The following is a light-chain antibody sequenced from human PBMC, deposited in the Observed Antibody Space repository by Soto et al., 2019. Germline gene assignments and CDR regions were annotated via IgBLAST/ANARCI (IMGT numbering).Light chain of an antibody. Sequence: EIVMTQSPATLSVSPGERATLSCRASQSVGSNLAWYQQKPGQAPRLLIYGASTRATGIPARFSGSGSGTEFTLTISSLQSEDFANYFCQQYNNWPPVRTFGQGTKVEIK. V-gene: IGKV3-15*01. CDR1: QSVGSN. CDR3: QQYNNWPPVRT. CDR2: GAS. J-gene: IGKJ1*01.